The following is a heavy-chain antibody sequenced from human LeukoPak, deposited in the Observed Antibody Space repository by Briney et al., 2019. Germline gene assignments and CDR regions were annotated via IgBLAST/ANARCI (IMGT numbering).Heavy chain of an antibody. D-gene: IGHD4-23*01. J-gene: IGHJ4*02. CDR1: GFTFSTYN. Sequence: GESLRLSCAASGFTFSTYNMNWVRQAPGKGLECVSAIVSNGGRTYYADSVKGRFTISRDNSKNTLYLQMSSLRAEDTAVYYCVKDPFYGGNPLYYFDYWGQGTLVTVSS. CDR3: VKDPFYGGNPLYYFDY. CDR2: IVSNGGRT. V-gene: IGHV3-64D*06.